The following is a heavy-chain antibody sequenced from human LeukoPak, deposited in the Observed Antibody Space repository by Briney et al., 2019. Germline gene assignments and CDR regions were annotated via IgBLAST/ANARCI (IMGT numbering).Heavy chain of an antibody. J-gene: IGHJ3*02. V-gene: IGHV3-30*04. CDR1: EFTFSSYA. D-gene: IGHD3-16*01. CDR3: ARDWAMSDAFDI. Sequence: GRSLRLSCAVSEFTFSSYAMHWVRQAPGKGLEWVSLISYDGSNEYYTDSVKGRFTISRDNSKNTLYLQMNSLRAEDTAVYYCARDWAMSDAFDIWGQGTMVTVSS. CDR2: ISYDGSNE.